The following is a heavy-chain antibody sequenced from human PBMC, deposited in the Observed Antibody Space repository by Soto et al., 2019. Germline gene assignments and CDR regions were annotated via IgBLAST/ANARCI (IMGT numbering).Heavy chain of an antibody. J-gene: IGHJ6*02. CDR2: IYADDSET. V-gene: IGHV5-51*01. CDR3: ARRRGMDV. CDR1: VDIFSDYW. Sequence: PGQSLKISCKGVVDIFSDYWINWVRQMPGKGLEWMGIIYADDSETRYSPSFQGQVTISVDKSTNTAYLHWTRMKASDSAMYYCARRRGMDVWGQGTTVTVSS.